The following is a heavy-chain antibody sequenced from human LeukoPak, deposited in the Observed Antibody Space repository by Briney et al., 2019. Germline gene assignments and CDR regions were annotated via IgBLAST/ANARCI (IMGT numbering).Heavy chain of an antibody. J-gene: IGHJ6*02. CDR1: GGSISSGGYY. CDR2: IYYSGST. D-gene: IGHD6-19*01. V-gene: IGHV4-61*08. Sequence: SQTLSLTCTVSGGSISSGGYYWSWIRQPPGKGLEWIGYIYYSGSTNYNPSLKSRVTISVDTSKNQFSLKLSSVTAADTAVYYCARVRGWAIRDYYYGMDVWGQGTTVTVSS. CDR3: ARVRGWAIRDYYYGMDV.